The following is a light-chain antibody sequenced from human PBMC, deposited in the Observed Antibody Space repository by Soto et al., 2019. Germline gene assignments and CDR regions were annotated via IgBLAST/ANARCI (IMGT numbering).Light chain of an antibody. CDR1: QGIRRY. CDR2: AAS. J-gene: IGKJ5*01. V-gene: IGKV1-8*01. CDR3: QQYYSSSIT. Sequence: AIRRTQSPSSLSASTGDSVTITSRASQGIRRYLAWYQQKQGKAPKVXIYAASTLQSGVPSMFSGSGSGTDFTLTISCLQSEDFATYYCQQYYSSSITFGQGTRLEIK.